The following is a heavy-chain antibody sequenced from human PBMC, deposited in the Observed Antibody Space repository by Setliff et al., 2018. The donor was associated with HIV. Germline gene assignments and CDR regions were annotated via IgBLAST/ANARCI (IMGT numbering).Heavy chain of an antibody. CDR2: IYYSGNT. Sequence: PSETLSLTCTVSGGSIKSSSYYWGWIRQPPGKGLEWIGSIYYSGNTYYNPSLKSRATISEDTSKKQFSLNLSSVTAADTAVYYCARDAGGSVGNYYFDYWGQGTLVTVSS. J-gene: IGHJ4*02. D-gene: IGHD2-15*01. CDR3: ARDAGGSVGNYYFDY. V-gene: IGHV4-39*07. CDR1: GGSIKSSSYY.